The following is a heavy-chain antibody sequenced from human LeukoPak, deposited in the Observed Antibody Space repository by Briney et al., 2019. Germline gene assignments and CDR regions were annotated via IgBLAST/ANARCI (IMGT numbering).Heavy chain of an antibody. CDR2: IWYDGSNK. V-gene: IGHV3-33*06. Sequence: GGSLRLSCAASGFPFSSYGMHWVRQAPGKGLEGVAVIWYDGSNKYYADSAKGPFTISRDNSKNTLYLQMNSLRAEDTAVYYCAKWGPIAVAGYYYSSYMDVWGKGTTVTVSS. J-gene: IGHJ6*03. D-gene: IGHD6-19*01. CDR1: GFPFSSYG. CDR3: AKWGPIAVAGYYYSSYMDV.